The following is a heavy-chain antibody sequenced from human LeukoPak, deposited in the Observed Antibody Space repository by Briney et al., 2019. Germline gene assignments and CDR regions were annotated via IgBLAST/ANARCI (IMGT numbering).Heavy chain of an antibody. CDR3: ARSDSSGRYYFDY. CDR1: GYTFTSYA. J-gene: IGHJ4*02. Sequence: SVTVSFKASGYTFTSYAISWVRQAPGQGLEWMGRIIPIFGTANYAQKFQGRVTITTDESTSTAYMELSSLRSEDTAVYYCARSDSSGRYYFDYWGQGTLVTVSS. CDR2: IIPIFGTA. V-gene: IGHV1-69*05. D-gene: IGHD3-22*01.